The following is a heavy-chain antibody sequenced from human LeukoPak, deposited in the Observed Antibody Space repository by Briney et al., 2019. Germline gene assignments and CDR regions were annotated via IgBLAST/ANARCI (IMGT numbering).Heavy chain of an antibody. V-gene: IGHV3-7*01. Sequence: GGSLRLSCAASGFTFSCYSMNWVRQAPGKGLECVANINQDGSDKYYVDSVKGRFTISRDNTKNSLYLQMNSLRAEDTAVYYCVGGDYWGQGTLVTVSS. CDR1: GFTFSCYS. CDR2: INQDGSDK. CDR3: VGGDY. J-gene: IGHJ4*02.